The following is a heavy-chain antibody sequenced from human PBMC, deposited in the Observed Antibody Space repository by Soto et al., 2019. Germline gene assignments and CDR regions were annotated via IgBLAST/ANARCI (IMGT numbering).Heavy chain of an antibody. V-gene: IGHV3-64*01. CDR3: ASDGFSPL. CDR2: ISSNGGST. J-gene: IGHJ4*02. Sequence: GGSLRLSCAAPGSTFGRYAMHWVGQAPGKGLEYVSAISSNGGSTYYANSVKGRFTISRDNSKNTLYLQMGSLRAEDMAVYYCASDGFSPLWGQGTLVTVSS. CDR1: GSTFGRYA.